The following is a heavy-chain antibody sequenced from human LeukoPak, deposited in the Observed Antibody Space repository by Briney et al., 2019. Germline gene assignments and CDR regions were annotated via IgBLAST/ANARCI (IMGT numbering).Heavy chain of an antibody. J-gene: IGHJ4*02. V-gene: IGHV3-21*01. CDR3: ARGPGYYDSSGYYNGPFDY. Sequence: PGGSLRLSCAASGFTFSSYSMNWVRQAPGKGLEWVSSISSSSSYIYYADSVKGRFTISRDNAKNSLYLQMNSLRAEDTAVYYCARGPGYYDSSGYYNGPFDYWGQGTLVTVSS. CDR1: GFTFSSYS. CDR2: ISSSSSYI. D-gene: IGHD3-22*01.